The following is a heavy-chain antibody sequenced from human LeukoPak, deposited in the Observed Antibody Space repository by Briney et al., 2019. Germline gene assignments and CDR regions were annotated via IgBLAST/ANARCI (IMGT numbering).Heavy chain of an antibody. CDR2: IYYSGST. J-gene: IGHJ3*02. CDR3: ARGGGSSGWYAFDAFDI. Sequence: PSETQSLTCTVSGDSINSGGYFWSWIRQYPGKGLEWIGYIYYSGSTYYNPSLKSRVTISVDTSKNQFSLKLSSVTAADTAVYYCARGGGSSGWYAFDAFDIWGQGTMVTVSS. V-gene: IGHV4-30-4*01. CDR1: GDSINSGGYF. D-gene: IGHD6-19*01.